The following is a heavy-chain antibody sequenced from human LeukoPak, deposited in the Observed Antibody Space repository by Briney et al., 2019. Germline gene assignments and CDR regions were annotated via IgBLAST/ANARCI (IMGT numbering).Heavy chain of an antibody. J-gene: IGHJ2*01. CDR3: AKEPYFDL. CDR1: GFTFDDYA. Sequence: GGSLRPSCAASGFTFDDYAMHWVRQAPGKGLEWLSLITWDGGYTYYADSVKDRFTISRDNSKNSLYLQMNSLRAEDTALYYCAKEPYFDLWGRGTLVTVSS. CDR2: ITWDGGYT. V-gene: IGHV3-43D*03.